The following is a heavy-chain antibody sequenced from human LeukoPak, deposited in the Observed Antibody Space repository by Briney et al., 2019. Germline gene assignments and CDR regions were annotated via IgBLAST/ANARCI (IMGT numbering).Heavy chain of an antibody. Sequence: SETLSLTCAVSGGSISSSPWRRWVRQPPGKGLEWIGTIYYDGNTDYNPSLKSRVTISVDKSKNHFSLKLTSVTAADTAVYYCARDPHINNYYETNTGLRDSWGQGTLVIVSS. D-gene: IGHD3-22*01. V-gene: IGHV4-4*02. CDR3: ARDPHINNYYETNTGLRDS. J-gene: IGHJ4*02. CDR1: GGSISSSPW. CDR2: IYYDGNT.